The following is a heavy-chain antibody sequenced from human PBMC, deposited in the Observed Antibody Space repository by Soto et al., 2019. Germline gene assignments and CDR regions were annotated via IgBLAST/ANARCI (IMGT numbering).Heavy chain of an antibody. J-gene: IGHJ4*02. CDR3: AKGSYIVVVVAATYY. D-gene: IGHD2-15*01. CDR2: ISGSSGST. V-gene: IGHV3-23*01. Sequence: EVQLLESGGGLVQPGGSLRLSCAASGFTFSSYAMSWVRQAPGKGLEWVSAISGSSGSTYYADSVKGRFTISRDNSKNTLYLQMNSLRAEDTAVYYCAKGSYIVVVVAATYYWGQGTLVTVSS. CDR1: GFTFSSYA.